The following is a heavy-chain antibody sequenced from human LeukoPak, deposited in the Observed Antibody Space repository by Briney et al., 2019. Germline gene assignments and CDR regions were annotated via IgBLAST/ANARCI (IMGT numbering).Heavy chain of an antibody. D-gene: IGHD1-14*01. CDR1: GFTFNTYA. Sequence: GGSLRLSCAASGFTFNTYAMSWVRQAPGKGLEWVSSISASGAGTYYADSVKGRFTISRDNSENTVYLQMNSLRAEDTAIYYCAKDWSGSDYFDYWGQGTLVTVSP. CDR3: AKDWSGSDYFDY. V-gene: IGHV3-23*01. J-gene: IGHJ4*02. CDR2: ISASGAGT.